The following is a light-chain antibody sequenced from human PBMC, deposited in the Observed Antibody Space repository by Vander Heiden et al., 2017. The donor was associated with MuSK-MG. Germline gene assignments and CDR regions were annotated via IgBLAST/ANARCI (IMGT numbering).Light chain of an antibody. CDR2: AAS. CDR1: QNVSTY. V-gene: IGKV1-39*01. J-gene: IGKJ2*01. Sequence: DIQMTPSPSSLSASVGDKVIIICRASQNVSTYLHWYQQRPGKATKHLWHAASRFQSGGPARCSGSGSGTEDTLTISSLETEVVPTNVGQQSLNYPENFGQG. CDR3: QQSLNYPEN.